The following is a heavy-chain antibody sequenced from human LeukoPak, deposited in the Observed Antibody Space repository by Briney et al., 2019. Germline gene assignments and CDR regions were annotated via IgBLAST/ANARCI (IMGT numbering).Heavy chain of an antibody. CDR3: AKASGPLLRYFDWLSALRAFDI. CDR1: GFTFSDYY. Sequence: GGSLRLSCAASGFTFSDYYMSWIRQAPGKGLEWVAVISYDGSNKYYADSVKGRFTISRDNSKNTLYLQMNSLRAEDTAVYYCAKASGPLLRYFDWLSALRAFDIWGQGTMVTVSS. V-gene: IGHV3-30*18. D-gene: IGHD3-9*01. J-gene: IGHJ3*02. CDR2: ISYDGSNK.